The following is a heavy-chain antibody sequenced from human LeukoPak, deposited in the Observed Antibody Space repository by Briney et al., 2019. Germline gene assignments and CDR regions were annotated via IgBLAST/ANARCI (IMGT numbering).Heavy chain of an antibody. CDR1: GFTFSSYA. Sequence: GGSLRLSCAASGFTFSSYAMSWVRQAPGKGLEWVSTISGSGGSTYYADSVKGRFTISRDNSKNTLYLQMNSLRAEDTAVYYCAKDLTYYDFWSGYPRGYYYYYMDVWGKGTTVTVSS. CDR3: AKDLTYYDFWSGYPRGYYYYYMDV. D-gene: IGHD3-3*01. CDR2: ISGSGGST. V-gene: IGHV3-23*01. J-gene: IGHJ6*03.